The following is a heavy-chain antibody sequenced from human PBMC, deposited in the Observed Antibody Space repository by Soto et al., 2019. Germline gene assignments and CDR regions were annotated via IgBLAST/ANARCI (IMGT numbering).Heavy chain of an antibody. D-gene: IGHD2-15*01. V-gene: IGHV1-69*08. CDR2: IIPILGIA. J-gene: IGHJ4*02. CDR3: AREGHCSGGSCSDY. CDR1: GGTFSSYT. Sequence: QVQLVQSGAEVKKPGSSVKVSCKASGGTFSSYTISWVRQAPGQGLEWMGRIIPILGIANYAQKFQGRVTITADKSTSTAYKELSSLRSEDTAVYYCAREGHCSGGSCSDYWGQGTLVTVSS.